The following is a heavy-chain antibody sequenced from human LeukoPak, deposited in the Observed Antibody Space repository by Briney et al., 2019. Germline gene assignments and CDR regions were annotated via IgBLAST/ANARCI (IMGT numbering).Heavy chain of an antibody. CDR1: GFTFSSYG. D-gene: IGHD6-19*01. V-gene: IGHV3-30*02. J-gene: IGHJ4*02. CDR2: IRYDGSNK. CDR3: AKDRGSGWYRVDY. Sequence: QRWGSLRLSCAASGFTFSSYGMHWVRQAPGKGLEWVAFIRYDGSNKYYADSVKGRFTISRDNSKNTLYLQMNSLRAEDTAVYYCAKDRGSGWYRVDYWGQGTLVTVSS.